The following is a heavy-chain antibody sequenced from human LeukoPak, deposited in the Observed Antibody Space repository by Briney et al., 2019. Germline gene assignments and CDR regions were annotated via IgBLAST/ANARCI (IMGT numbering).Heavy chain of an antibody. CDR2: HNHSGST. J-gene: IGHJ4*02. CDR3: AKKEGYCSSTSCRGGDY. D-gene: IGHD2-2*01. Sequence: PSETLSLTCAVYGGSFSGYYWSWIRQPSGKGLECIGEHNHSGSTNYNPSLKSRVTISVDTSKNPFSLKMSSVTAADTAVYYCAKKEGYCSSTSCRGGDYWGQGTLVTVSS. CDR1: GGSFSGYY. V-gene: IGHV4-34*01.